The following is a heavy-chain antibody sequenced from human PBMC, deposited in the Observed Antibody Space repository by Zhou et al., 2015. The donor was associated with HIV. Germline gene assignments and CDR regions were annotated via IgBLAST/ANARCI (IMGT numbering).Heavy chain of an antibody. Sequence: EVQLGGVWGEAWSSLGGSLRLSCAASGFSFRSYSMNWVRQAPGKGLEWVSCISSSSRYIYYADSVKGRFTISRDNAKNSLYLQMSSLRAEDTAVYYCARDKEGAVSKEWWFDPWGQGTLVTVSS. CDR3: ARDKEGAVSKEWWFDP. J-gene: IGHJ5*02. CDR1: GFSFRSYS. CDR2: ISSSSRYI. D-gene: IGHD6-19*01. V-gene: IGHV3-21*01.